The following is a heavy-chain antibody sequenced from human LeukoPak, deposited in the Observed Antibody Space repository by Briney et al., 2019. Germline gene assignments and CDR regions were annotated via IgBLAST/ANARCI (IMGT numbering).Heavy chain of an antibody. D-gene: IGHD3-22*01. J-gene: IGHJ3*02. CDR2: IWYDGSNK. CDR1: GFTFSSYG. CDR3: ARSSGYPYDAFDI. Sequence: PGGPLRLSCAASGFTFSSYGMHWVRQAPGKGLEWVAVIWYDGSNKYYADPVKGRFTISRDNSKNTLYLQMNSLRAEDTAVYYCARSSGYPYDAFDIWGQGTMVTVSS. V-gene: IGHV3-33*01.